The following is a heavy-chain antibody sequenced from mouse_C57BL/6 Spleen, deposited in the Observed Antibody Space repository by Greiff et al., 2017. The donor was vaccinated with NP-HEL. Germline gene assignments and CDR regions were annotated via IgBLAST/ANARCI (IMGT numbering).Heavy chain of an antibody. CDR2: INPNNGGT. CDR3: ARRGYDGAWFAY. Sequence: VQLQQSGPELVKPGASVKMSCKASGYTFTDYNMHWVKQSHGKSLEWIGYINPNNGGTSYNQKFKGKATLTVNKSSSTAYMELRSLTSEDSAVYYCARRGYDGAWFAYWGQGTLVTVSA. J-gene: IGHJ3*01. V-gene: IGHV1-22*01. D-gene: IGHD2-2*01. CDR1: GYTFTDYN.